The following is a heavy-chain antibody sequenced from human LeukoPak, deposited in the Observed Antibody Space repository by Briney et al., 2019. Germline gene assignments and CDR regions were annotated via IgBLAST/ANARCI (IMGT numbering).Heavy chain of an antibody. V-gene: IGHV3-48*01. J-gene: IGHJ6*03. CDR2: ISSSNTI. CDR1: GFTFNSYT. D-gene: IGHD2-15*01. CDR3: AKNGDRGAYCTGGTCYPYFYYYMDV. Sequence: PGGSLRLSCAASGFTFNSYTMSWVRQAPGKGLEWVSYISSSNTIYYADSVKGRFTISRDNAKNSLYLQMNSLRAEDTAIYYCAKNGDRGAYCTGGTCYPYFYYYMDVWGKGTTVTI.